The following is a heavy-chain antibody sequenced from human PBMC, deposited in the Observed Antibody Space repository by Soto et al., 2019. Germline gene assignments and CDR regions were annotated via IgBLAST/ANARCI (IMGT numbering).Heavy chain of an antibody. D-gene: IGHD6-13*01. CDR3: ARHSPFGSSDWYFDL. J-gene: IGHJ2*01. CDR2: IYYNGGT. V-gene: IGHV4-59*08. CDR1: GGSISSDY. Sequence: QVQLQESGPGLVKPSETLSLTCTVSGGSISSDYWSWIRQPPGKGLEWIGYIYYNGGTNYNPSLKSRVTISLDTSKNHFSLKLSSVTAADTAVYYCARHSPFGSSDWYFDLWGRGTLVTVSS.